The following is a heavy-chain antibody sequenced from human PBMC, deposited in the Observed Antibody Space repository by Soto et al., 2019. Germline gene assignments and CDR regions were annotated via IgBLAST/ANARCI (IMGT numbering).Heavy chain of an antibody. V-gene: IGHV4-39*01. J-gene: IGHJ6*03. Sequence: SETPSLTCTVSGGSISSSSYYWGWIRQPPGKGLEWIGSIFYSGSTYYNPSLQSRVTISVDTSTNQFSLKLRSVTAADTAVYYCARIVRGIVITYYYMDVWGKGTTVT. D-gene: IGHD2-21*01. CDR1: GGSISSSSYY. CDR3: ARIVRGIVITYYYMDV. CDR2: IFYSGST.